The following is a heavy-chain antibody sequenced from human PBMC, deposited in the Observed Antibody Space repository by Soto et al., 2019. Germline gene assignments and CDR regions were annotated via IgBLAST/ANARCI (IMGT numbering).Heavy chain of an antibody. V-gene: IGHV3-30*18. CDR2: ISYDGSNK. D-gene: IGHD6-19*01. Sequence: GGSLRLSCAASGFTFSSYGMHWVRQAPGKGLEWVAVISYDGSNKYYADSVKGRFTISRDNSKNTLYLQMNSLRAEDTAVYYCAKDLRYSSGWYHYYYYYGMDVWGQGTTVTVSS. CDR1: GFTFSSYG. CDR3: AKDLRYSSGWYHYYYYYGMDV. J-gene: IGHJ6*02.